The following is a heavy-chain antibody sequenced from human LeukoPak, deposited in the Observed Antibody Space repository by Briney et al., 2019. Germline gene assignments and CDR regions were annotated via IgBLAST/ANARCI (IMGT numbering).Heavy chain of an antibody. Sequence: PSETLSLTCTVSGGSISSSSYYWGWIRQPPGKGLEWIGSIYYSGSTYYNPSLKSRVTISVDTSKNQFSLKLSSVTAADTAVYYCARSRYFDWLLTNWFDPWGQGTLVTVSS. J-gene: IGHJ5*02. CDR3: ARSRYFDWLLTNWFDP. D-gene: IGHD3-9*01. V-gene: IGHV4-39*01. CDR2: IYYSGST. CDR1: GGSISSSSYY.